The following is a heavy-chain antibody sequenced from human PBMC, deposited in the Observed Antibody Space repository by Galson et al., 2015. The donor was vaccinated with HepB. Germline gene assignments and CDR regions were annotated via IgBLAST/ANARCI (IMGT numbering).Heavy chain of an antibody. CDR3: ARRLRNYSDSSAYYSKWFDP. CDR1: GYRFTTYW. J-gene: IGHJ5*02. V-gene: IGHV5-10-1*01. CDR2: IDPSDSNT. Sequence: QSGAEVKKPGESLRISCQASGYRFTTYWISWVRQIPGKGLEWMGRIDPSDSNTNYSPSFEGHVTISADKSISTAYLQWSSLKASDTAIYFCARRLRNYSDSSAYYSKWFDPWGQGTPVTVSS. D-gene: IGHD3-22*01.